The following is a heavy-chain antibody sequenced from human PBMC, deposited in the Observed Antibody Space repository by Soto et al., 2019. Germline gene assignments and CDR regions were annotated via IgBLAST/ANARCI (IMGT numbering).Heavy chain of an antibody. CDR2: SKPKSRDT. V-gene: IGHV1-2*02. J-gene: IGHJ6*02. CDR3: ASSSGSDSSYGMDV. Sequence: QVQLEQSGAEVKKPGASVKVSCKASGYTLSGCYMHWVRQAPGQGLEWMGWSKPKSRDTNYAQKFQGRVTRTMDTSISTAYMALIRLRSDDTAEYYCASSSGSDSSYGMDVWGQGTTVTVSS. CDR1: GYTLSGCY. D-gene: IGHD1-26*01.